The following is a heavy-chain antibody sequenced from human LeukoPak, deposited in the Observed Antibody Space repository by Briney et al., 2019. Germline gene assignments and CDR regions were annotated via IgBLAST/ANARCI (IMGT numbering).Heavy chain of an antibody. CDR1: GGSITGYY. D-gene: IGHD2-2*01. CDR3: AREYVVVVPAAAYFDY. J-gene: IGHJ4*02. V-gene: IGHV4-59*12. CDR2: IYYSGST. Sequence: SETLSLTCTVSGGSITGYYWTWIRQPPGKGLEYIGYIYYSGSTYYNPSLKSRVTISVDTSKNQFSLKLSSVTAADTAVYYCAREYVVVVPAAAYFDYWGQGTLVTVSS.